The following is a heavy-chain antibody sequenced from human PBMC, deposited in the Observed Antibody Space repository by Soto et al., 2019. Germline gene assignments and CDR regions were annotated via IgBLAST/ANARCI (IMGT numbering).Heavy chain of an antibody. J-gene: IGHJ5*02. D-gene: IGHD1-1*01. Sequence: GESLKISCKGSGYSFTTYWIGWVRQMPGKGLEWMGIIYPDDSVTRYSPSFQGQVTISADKSISTAYLQWSSLKASDTAIYYCGVYNEIPYNWFDPWGQGTLVTVSS. CDR1: GYSFTTYW. CDR3: GVYNEIPYNWFDP. V-gene: IGHV5-51*01. CDR2: IYPDDSVT.